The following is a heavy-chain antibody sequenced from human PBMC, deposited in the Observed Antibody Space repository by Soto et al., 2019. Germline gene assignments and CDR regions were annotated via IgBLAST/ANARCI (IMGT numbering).Heavy chain of an antibody. CDR2: IYPGDSDT. D-gene: IGHD1-7*01. CDR1: GYSFTSYW. V-gene: IGHV5-51*01. J-gene: IGHJ6*03. Sequence: PGESLKISCKGSGYSFTSYWIGWVRQMPGKGLEWMGIIYPGDSDTRYSPSFQGQVTISADKSISTAYLQWSSLKASDTAMYYCARELTGTGHYYYYYMDVWGKGTTVTVSS. CDR3: ARELTGTGHYYYYYMDV.